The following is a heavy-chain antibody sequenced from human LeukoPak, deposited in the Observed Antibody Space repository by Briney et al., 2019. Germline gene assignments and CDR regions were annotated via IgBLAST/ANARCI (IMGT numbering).Heavy chain of an antibody. J-gene: IGHJ4*02. CDR1: GYTFTSYD. CDR2: MNPNSGNT. Sequence: ASVKVSCKASGYTFTSYDINWVRQATGQGLEWMGWMNPNSGNTGYAQKFQGRVTMTRNTSISTAYMELSSLRSEDTAVYYCASARLRYFDWPFDYWGQGTLVTVSS. D-gene: IGHD3-9*01. V-gene: IGHV1-8*01. CDR3: ASARLRYFDWPFDY.